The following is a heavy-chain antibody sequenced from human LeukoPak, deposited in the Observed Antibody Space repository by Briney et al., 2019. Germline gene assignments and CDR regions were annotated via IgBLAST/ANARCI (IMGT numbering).Heavy chain of an antibody. CDR1: GFILSSYC. J-gene: IGHJ4*02. V-gene: IGHV3-74*01. CDR2: INSDGSST. D-gene: IGHD2-2*01. CDR3: AGRVVVPAALYYFDY. Sequence: GGTLRLSCAASGFILSSYCMHWVRQAPGKGLVWVSSINSDGSSTSYADSVKGRFTISRDNAKNTLYLQMNSLRAEDTAVYYCAGRVVVPAALYYFDYWGQGTLVTVSS.